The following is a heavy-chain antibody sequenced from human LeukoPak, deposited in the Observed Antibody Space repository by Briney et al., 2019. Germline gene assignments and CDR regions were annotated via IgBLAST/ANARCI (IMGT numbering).Heavy chain of an antibody. D-gene: IGHD3-22*01. CDR3: AKDLQYYYDSSGYYHY. J-gene: IGHJ4*02. Sequence: PGRSLRLSCAASGFTFSSYAMHWVRQAPGKGLEWVSAISGSGGSTYYADSVKGRFTISRDNSKNTLYLQMNSLRAEDTAVYYCAKDLQYYYDSSGYYHYWGQGTLVTVSS. V-gene: IGHV3-23*01. CDR1: GFTFSSYA. CDR2: ISGSGGST.